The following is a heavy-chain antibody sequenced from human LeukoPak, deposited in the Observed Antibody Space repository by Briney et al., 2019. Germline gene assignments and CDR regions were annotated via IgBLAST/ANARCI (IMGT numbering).Heavy chain of an antibody. CDR3: ARQSRGIAVAGLDY. CDR2: IYYNGST. V-gene: IGHV4-59*08. J-gene: IGHJ4*02. CDR1: GGSISSYY. Sequence: SETLSLTCIVSGGSISSYYWTWIRQPPGKGLEWIGYIYYNGSTNYNPSLKSRVTISVDTSKNQYSLKLNSVTAADTAVYYCARQSRGIAVAGLDYWGQGILVTVSS. D-gene: IGHD6-19*01.